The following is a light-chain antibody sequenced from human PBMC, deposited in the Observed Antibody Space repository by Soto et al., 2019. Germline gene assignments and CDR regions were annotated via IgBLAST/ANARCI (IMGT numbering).Light chain of an antibody. CDR1: QSISSF. V-gene: IGKV1-39*01. CDR3: QQSYSTPWT. CDR2: AAS. Sequence: DIQMTQSPSSLSASVGDRVTITCRASQSISSFLNWYQQKPGKAPKFLIYAASSLRSGVSSRFSGSESGTDFTLTISSLQPEDFAIYYCQQSYSTPWTFGQGTKVEIK. J-gene: IGKJ1*01.